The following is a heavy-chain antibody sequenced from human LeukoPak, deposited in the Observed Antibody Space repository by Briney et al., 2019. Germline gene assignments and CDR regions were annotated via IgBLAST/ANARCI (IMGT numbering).Heavy chain of an antibody. V-gene: IGHV4-59*08. CDR3: ARHSGGYYDSSGYYPLHY. CDR1: GDSISSYY. D-gene: IGHD3-22*01. J-gene: IGHJ4*02. Sequence: SETLSLTCTVSGDSISSYYWSWIRQPPGKGLEWIGYIYYSGSTDYNPSLKSRVTISVDTSKNQFSLKMSSVTAADTAVYYCARHSGGYYDSSGYYPLHYWGQGTLVTVSS. CDR2: IYYSGST.